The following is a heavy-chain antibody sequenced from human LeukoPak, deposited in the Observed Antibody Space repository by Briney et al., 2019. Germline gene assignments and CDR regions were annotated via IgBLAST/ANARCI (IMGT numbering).Heavy chain of an antibody. J-gene: IGHJ4*02. Sequence: ASVKVSCKASGYTFTGYYMHWVRQAPGQGLGWMGWINPNSGGTNYAQRFQGRVTMTRDPSISTAYMELSRLKSDDTAVYYCARSNWNYDLPGYYFDYWGQGTLVTVSS. CDR2: INPNSGGT. V-gene: IGHV1-2*02. CDR1: GYTFTGYY. CDR3: ARSNWNYDLPGYYFDY. D-gene: IGHD1-7*01.